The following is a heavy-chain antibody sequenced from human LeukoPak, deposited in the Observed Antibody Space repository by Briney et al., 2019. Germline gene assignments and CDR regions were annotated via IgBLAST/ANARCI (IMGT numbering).Heavy chain of an antibody. Sequence: GDSLRLSCAASGFTFTKYWMTWVRQAPGKGLEWVGNIKQDGSDKNYMDSVKGRFTISRDNTKNSVYLQMNSLRAEDTALYYCAKVRVGSSWYLGGDFDYWGQGTLVTVSS. D-gene: IGHD6-13*01. CDR3: AKVRVGSSWYLGGDFDY. J-gene: IGHJ4*02. V-gene: IGHV3-7*03. CDR1: GFTFTKYW. CDR2: IKQDGSDK.